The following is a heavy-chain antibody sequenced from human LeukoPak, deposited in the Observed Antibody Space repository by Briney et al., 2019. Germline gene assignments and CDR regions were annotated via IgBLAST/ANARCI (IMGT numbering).Heavy chain of an antibody. CDR2: IKYDASDE. CDR1: GVSFSGYA. CDR3: ARGSLAYCGGDCYPTPFDY. Sequence: GGSLRLSCAVSGVSFSGYAMHWVRQAPGKGLEWVGLIKYDASDEYYTDSVKGRFTISRDNAKNSVYLQMNSLRAEDTAVYYCARGSLAYCGGDCYPTPFDYWGQGTLVTVSS. V-gene: IGHV3-33*01. J-gene: IGHJ4*02. D-gene: IGHD2-21*02.